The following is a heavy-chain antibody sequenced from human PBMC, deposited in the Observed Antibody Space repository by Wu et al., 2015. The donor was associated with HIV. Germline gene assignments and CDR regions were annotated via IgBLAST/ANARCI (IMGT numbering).Heavy chain of an antibody. CDR1: GYTFTSYD. V-gene: IGHV1-8*01. CDR2: MNPRSGNT. Sequence: QVQLVQSGAEVKKPGASVKVSCKASGYTFTSYDINWVRQATGQGLEWMGWMNPRSGNTGYAQKFQGRVTMTRDTSISTANMELTSLRSEDTAVYYCARQRAYTSGWYIFDYWGQVTLVTGLL. J-gene: IGHJ4*02. D-gene: IGHD6-19*01. CDR3: ARQRAYTSGWYIFDY.